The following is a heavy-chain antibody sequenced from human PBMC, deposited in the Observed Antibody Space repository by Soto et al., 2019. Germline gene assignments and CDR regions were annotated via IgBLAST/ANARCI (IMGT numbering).Heavy chain of an antibody. CDR1: GGSISSEDYY. J-gene: IGHJ6*02. V-gene: IGHV4-30-4*01. D-gene: IGHD2-2*01. Sequence: VQLQESGPGLVKPSQTLSLTCTVSGGSISSEDYYWGWVRQPPGKGLEWVGYIYYSGSTYYYPSPKSRVSLSLATPKTQSSLNLSSVTAADTAVYYCARRVVATATSPQHALDVWGQGSTVTVSS. CDR3: ARRVVATATSPQHALDV. CDR2: IYYSGST.